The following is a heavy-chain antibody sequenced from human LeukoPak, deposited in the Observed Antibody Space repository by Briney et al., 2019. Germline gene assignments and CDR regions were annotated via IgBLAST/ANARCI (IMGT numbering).Heavy chain of an antibody. CDR1: GGSISSYF. V-gene: IGHV4-4*07. J-gene: IGHJ4*02. D-gene: IGHD3-9*01. CDR2: IYMSGST. Sequence: SETLSLTCTVSGGSISSYFWSWIRQPAGKGLEWIGRIYMSGSTNYNPSLKSRVTISVDTSKNQFSLQLRSVTAADTAVYYCARDGGYFDSFGHFDYWGQGTLVTVSS. CDR3: ARDGGYFDSFGHFDY.